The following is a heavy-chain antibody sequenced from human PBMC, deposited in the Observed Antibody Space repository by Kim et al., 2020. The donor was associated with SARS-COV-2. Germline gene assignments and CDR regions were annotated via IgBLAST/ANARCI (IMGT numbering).Heavy chain of an antibody. J-gene: IGHJ3*02. CDR2: ISYDGSNK. V-gene: IGHV3-30*04. D-gene: IGHD3-22*01. Sequence: GGSLRLSCAASGFTFSSYAMHWVRQAPGKGLEWVAVISYDGSNKYYADSVKGRFTISRDNSKNTLYLQMNSLRAEDTTVYYCARDQRISSGYHWCAFDI. CDR3: ARDQRISSGYHWCAFDI. CDR1: GFTFSSYA.